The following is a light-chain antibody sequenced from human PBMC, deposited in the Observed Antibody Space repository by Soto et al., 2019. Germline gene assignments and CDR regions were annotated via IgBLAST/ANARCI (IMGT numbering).Light chain of an antibody. CDR1: QSVSSSY. CDR2: GAS. V-gene: IGKV3-20*01. Sequence: EVVMRQSPATLSVSPGEGATLSCRASQSVSSSYLAWYQQKPGQAPRLLIYGASSRATGIPDRFSGSGSGTDFTLTISRLEPEDFAVYYCQQYGSSPPLTFGGGTKVDIK. J-gene: IGKJ4*01. CDR3: QQYGSSPPLT.